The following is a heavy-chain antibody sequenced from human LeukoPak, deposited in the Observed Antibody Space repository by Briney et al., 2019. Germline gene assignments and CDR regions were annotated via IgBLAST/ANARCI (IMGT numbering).Heavy chain of an antibody. J-gene: IGHJ4*02. Sequence: SETLSLTCAVYGGSFSGYYWSWIRQPPGKGLEWIGEINHSGSTNYNPSLKSRVTISVDTSKNQFSLKLSSVTAADTAVYYCARSPLYCTNGVCYTAAFDYWGQGTLVTVSS. D-gene: IGHD2-8*01. CDR1: GGSFSGYY. V-gene: IGHV4-34*01. CDR3: ARSPLYCTNGVCYTAAFDY. CDR2: INHSGST.